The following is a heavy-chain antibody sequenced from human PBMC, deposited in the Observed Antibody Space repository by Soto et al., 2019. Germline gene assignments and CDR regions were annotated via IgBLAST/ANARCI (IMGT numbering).Heavy chain of an antibody. V-gene: IGHV4-38-2*02. J-gene: IGHJ5*02. Sequence: SETLSLTCSFSCYSISSGYYCGWLRHPPVNLLYFIGSFYHGGSTYYNPSLNSRVTLSIDMTNNHVSLILNSVTAADTAVYYCARVGPWVPYYYESSPYTFENWFEPWGQGTLVTVSS. D-gene: IGHD3-22*01. CDR2: FYHGGST. CDR1: CYSISSGYY. CDR3: ARVGPWVPYYYESSPYTFENWFEP.